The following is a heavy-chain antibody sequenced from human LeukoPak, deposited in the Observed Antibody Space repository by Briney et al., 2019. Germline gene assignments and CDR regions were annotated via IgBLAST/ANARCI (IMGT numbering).Heavy chain of an antibody. Sequence: GASVKVSCKASGGTFSSYAISWVRQAPGQGLEWMGGIVPIFGTANYAQKFQGRVTITADKSTSTAYMELSRLRSDDTAVYYCARDGGDYGGNSGIRELWGQGTLVTVSS. CDR1: GGTFSSYA. D-gene: IGHD4-23*01. CDR2: IVPIFGTA. V-gene: IGHV1-69*06. CDR3: ARDGGDYGGNSGIREL. J-gene: IGHJ4*02.